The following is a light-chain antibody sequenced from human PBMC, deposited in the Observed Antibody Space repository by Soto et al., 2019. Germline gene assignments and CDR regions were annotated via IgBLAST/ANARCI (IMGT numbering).Light chain of an antibody. V-gene: IGLV6-57*04. J-gene: IGLJ3*02. CDR2: EDN. CDR1: GDSIVSNY. Sequence: NFMLTQPHSVSESPGKTVTISCTRSGDSIVSNYVQWYQQRPGSAPSTVIYEDNQRPSGVPDRFSGSIDSSSNSASLTISGLKTEDEADYYCQSYDSSNHHWVFGGGTKLTVL. CDR3: QSYDSSNHHWV.